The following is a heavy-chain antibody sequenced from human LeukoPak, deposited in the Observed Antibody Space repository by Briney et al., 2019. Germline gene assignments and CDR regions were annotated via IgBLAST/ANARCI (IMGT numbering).Heavy chain of an antibody. CDR3: ARESPGAAAGAEYFQH. J-gene: IGHJ1*01. D-gene: IGHD6-13*01. V-gene: IGHV1-2*04. Sequence: ASVKVSCKASGYTFTGYYMHWVRQAPGQGLEWVGWINPNSGGTNYAQKFQGWVTMTRDTSISTAYMELSRLRSDDTAVYYCARESPGAAAGAEYFQHWGQGTLVTVSS. CDR2: INPNSGGT. CDR1: GYTFTGYY.